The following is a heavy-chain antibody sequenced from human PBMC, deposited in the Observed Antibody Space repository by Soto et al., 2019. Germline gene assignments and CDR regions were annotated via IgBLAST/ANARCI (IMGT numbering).Heavy chain of an antibody. CDR2: IIPIFGTA. V-gene: IGHV1-69*01. J-gene: IGHJ4*02. Sequence: QVQLVQSGAEVKKPGSSVKVSCKASGGTFSSYAISWVRQDPGQGLEWLGGIIPIFGTANYAQTFQGRVTITADESTSTAYMELSSLRSEDTAVYYCARGPGSGGPVTLVLYYWGQVTLVTVSS. D-gene: IGHD2-15*01. CDR3: ARGPGSGGPVTLVLYY. CDR1: GGTFSSYA.